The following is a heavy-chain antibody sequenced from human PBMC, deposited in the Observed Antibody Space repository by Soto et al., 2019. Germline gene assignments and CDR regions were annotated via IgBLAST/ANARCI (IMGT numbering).Heavy chain of an antibody. CDR2: ISSSSSYI. D-gene: IGHD2-2*01. CDR1: GFTFSSYN. J-gene: IGHJ5*02. V-gene: IGHV3-21*01. CDR3: ARARDIVLVPAAMINWFDP. Sequence: GGSLRLSCVASGFTFSSYNMNWVRQAPGKGLEWVSSISSSSSYIYYADSVKGRFTISRDNAKNSLYLQMNSLRAEDTAVYYCARARDIVLVPAAMINWFDPWGQGTLVTVSS.